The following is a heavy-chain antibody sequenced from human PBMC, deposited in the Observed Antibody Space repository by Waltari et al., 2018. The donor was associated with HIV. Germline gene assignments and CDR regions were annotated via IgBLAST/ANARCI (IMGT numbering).Heavy chain of an antibody. CDR1: GGSISRRNYY. Sequence: QLHLQQSGPGLVNPSETLSLSCPVSGGSISRRNYYWVWIRQPPGMGLEWIGSIYYSGSTYYNPSLKSRVTVSVDTSRNQFSLKLYSVTAADTAVYYCTSGGVGSTEDFYYGMDVWGQGTTVTVSS. CDR2: IYYSGST. V-gene: IGHV4-39*01. D-gene: IGHD3-16*01. CDR3: TSGGVGSTEDFYYGMDV. J-gene: IGHJ6*02.